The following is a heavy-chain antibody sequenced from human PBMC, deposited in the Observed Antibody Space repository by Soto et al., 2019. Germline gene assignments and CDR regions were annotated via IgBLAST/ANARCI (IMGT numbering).Heavy chain of an antibody. CDR2: IYYSGST. CDR3: DRVPWAAAGRRFDP. J-gene: IGHJ5*02. V-gene: IGHV4-39*01. D-gene: IGHD6-13*01. CDR1: GGSISSSSYY. Sequence: SETLSLTCTVSGGSISSSSYYWGWIRQPPGKGLEWIGSIYYSGSTYYNPSLKSRVTISVDTSKNQFSLKLSSVTAADTAVYYCDRVPWAAAGRRFDPWGQGILVTVSS.